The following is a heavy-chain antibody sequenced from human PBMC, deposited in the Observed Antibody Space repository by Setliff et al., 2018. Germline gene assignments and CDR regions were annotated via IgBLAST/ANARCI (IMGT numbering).Heavy chain of an antibody. CDR2: INHSGST. J-gene: IGHJ6*03. CDR1: GGSITSRYH. V-gene: IGHV4-34*01. D-gene: IGHD3-10*01. CDR3: ARHVGSRSRGYNYYYYYMDV. Sequence: PSETLSLTCTVSGGSITSRYHWSWIRQPPGKGLEWIGEINHSGSTNYNPSLKSRVTMSVDTSRNQFSLQLISVTAADTAVYYCARHVGSRSRGYNYYYYYMDVWGKGTTVTVSS.